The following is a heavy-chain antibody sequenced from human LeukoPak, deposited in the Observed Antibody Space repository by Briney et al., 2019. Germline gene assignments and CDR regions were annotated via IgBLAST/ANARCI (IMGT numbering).Heavy chain of an antibody. CDR2: INHSGST. CDR3: ARGRYYDFWSGYSYYYYMDV. D-gene: IGHD3-3*01. Sequence: PSETLSLTCAVYGGSFSGYYWSWIRQPPGKGLEWIGEINHSGSTNYNPSLKSRVTISVDTSKNQFSLKLSSVTAADTAVYYCARGRYYDFWSGYSYYYYMDVWGKGTTVTVSS. J-gene: IGHJ6*03. CDR1: GGSFSGYY. V-gene: IGHV4-34*01.